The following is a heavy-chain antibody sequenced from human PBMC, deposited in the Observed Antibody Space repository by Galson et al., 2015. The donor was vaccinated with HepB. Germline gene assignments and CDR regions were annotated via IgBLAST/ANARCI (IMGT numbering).Heavy chain of an antibody. J-gene: IGHJ4*02. CDR3: AKDQVARDGLWVFDY. Sequence: SLRLSCAASGFSFSTYAMSWVRQSPGKGLEWVSGYVDGTYYADSVKGRFTVSRDNSQNTLYLQMDSLRAEDTAIYYCAKDQVARDGLWVFDYWGQGTLVTVSS. CDR1: GFSFSTYA. V-gene: IGHV3-23*01. CDR2: YVDGT. D-gene: IGHD3-16*01.